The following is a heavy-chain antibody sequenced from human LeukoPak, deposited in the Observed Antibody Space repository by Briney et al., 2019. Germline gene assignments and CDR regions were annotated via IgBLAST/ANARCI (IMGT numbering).Heavy chain of an antibody. CDR2: ISFDGSDK. CDR3: ANGMTTLDY. D-gene: IGHD4-11*01. Sequence: PGGSLRLSCAASGFTFSSYGMHWVRQAPGKGLEWVAVISFDGSDKYYADSVKGRFTISRDNSKNTLYLLMNSLRVEDTAVYYCANGMTTLDYWGQGTLVTVSS. V-gene: IGHV3-30*18. CDR1: GFTFSSYG. J-gene: IGHJ4*02.